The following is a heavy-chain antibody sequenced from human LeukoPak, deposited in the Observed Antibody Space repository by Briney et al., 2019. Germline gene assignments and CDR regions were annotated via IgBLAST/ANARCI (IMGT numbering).Heavy chain of an antibody. D-gene: IGHD2-8*01. J-gene: IGHJ5*02. CDR1: GGTFSSYG. Sequence: ASVKVSCKASGGTFSSYGISWVRQAPGQGLEWMGWISAYNGNTNYAQKLQGRVTMTTDTSTSTAYMELRSLRSDDTAVYYCARTVLMVYAIYNWFDPWGQGTLVTVSS. CDR3: ARTVLMVYAIYNWFDP. CDR2: ISAYNGNT. V-gene: IGHV1-18*01.